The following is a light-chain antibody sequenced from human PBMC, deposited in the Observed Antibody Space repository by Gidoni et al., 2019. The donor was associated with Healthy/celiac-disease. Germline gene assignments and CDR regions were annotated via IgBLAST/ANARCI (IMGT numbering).Light chain of an antibody. CDR1: QSISSY. V-gene: IGKV1-39*01. CDR2: AAS. Sequence: DIQMTPSPSSLSASVGDRVTITCRASQSISSYLNWYQQKPGKAPKLLIYAASSLQSGVPSRFSGSGSGTDFTLTISSLHPEDFATYYCQQRYSTPFTFGPGTKVDIK. CDR3: QQRYSTPFT. J-gene: IGKJ3*01.